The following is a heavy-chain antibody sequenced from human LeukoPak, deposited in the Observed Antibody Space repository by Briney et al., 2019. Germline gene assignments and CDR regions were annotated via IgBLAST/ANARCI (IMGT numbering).Heavy chain of an antibody. V-gene: IGHV3-30*18. CDR1: GFSFSNYG. CDR3: AKPTTVTTSYYFDY. CDR2: ISYHTSDK. Sequence: GGFLRLSCAASGFSFSNYGMHWFRQAPGKGLEWVASISYHTSDKFYADSVKGRFTISRDNSLDTLYLQMNSLRAEDTAIYYCAKPTTVTTSYYFDYWGQGTLVTVSS. J-gene: IGHJ4*02. D-gene: IGHD4-17*01.